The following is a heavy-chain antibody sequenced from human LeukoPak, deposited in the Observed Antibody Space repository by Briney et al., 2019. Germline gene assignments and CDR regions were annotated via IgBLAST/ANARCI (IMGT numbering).Heavy chain of an antibody. D-gene: IGHD6-6*01. V-gene: IGHV3-73*01. Sequence: GGSLRLSCAASGFTFSGSAMHWVRQASGKGLEWVGRIRSKANSYATAYAASVKGRFTISRDDSKNTAYLQMNSLKTEDTAVYYCTTDIAARRGYYYMDVWGKGTTVTVSS. CDR2: IRSKANSYAT. CDR1: GFTFSGSA. CDR3: TTDIAARRGYYYMDV. J-gene: IGHJ6*03.